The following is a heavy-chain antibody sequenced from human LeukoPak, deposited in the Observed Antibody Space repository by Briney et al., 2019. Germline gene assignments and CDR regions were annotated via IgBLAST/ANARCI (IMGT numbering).Heavy chain of an antibody. D-gene: IGHD3-22*01. CDR2: IYSGGST. CDR3: ARDPHPYYYDSSGYYCDY. CDR1: GFTVSSNY. Sequence: GGSLRLSCAASGFTVSSNYMSWVRQAPGKGLEWVSVIYSGGSTYYADSVKGRFTISRDNSKNTLYLQMNSLRAEDTAVYYCARDPHPYYYDSSGYYCDYWGQGALVTVSS. V-gene: IGHV3-53*01. J-gene: IGHJ4*02.